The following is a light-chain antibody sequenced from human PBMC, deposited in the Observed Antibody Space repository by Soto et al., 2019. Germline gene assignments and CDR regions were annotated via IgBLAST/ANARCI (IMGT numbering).Light chain of an antibody. CDR3: CSNAGSYTFV. V-gene: IGLV2-11*01. Sequence: QSVLTQPRSVSGSPGQSVTISCTGTSSDVGGYDFVSWFQHHPGKPPKLIMYDVSKRPSGVPDRFSGSKSGNTASLTISGLQAEDEADYYCCSNAGSYTFVFGTGTKLTVL. J-gene: IGLJ1*01. CDR1: SSDVGGYDF. CDR2: DVS.